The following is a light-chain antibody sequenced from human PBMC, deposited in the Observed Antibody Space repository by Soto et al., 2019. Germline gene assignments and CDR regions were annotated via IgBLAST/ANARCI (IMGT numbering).Light chain of an antibody. Sequence: QSALTQPRSVSGSPGQSVTISCTGTSSDIGGYNYVSWYQQHPGKAPKLMIYTVTKRPSGVPDPFSGSKSDNTASLTISGLQADDEADYYCCSYAGSSSYVFGPGTKLTVL. J-gene: IGLJ1*01. CDR3: CSYAGSSSYV. CDR2: TVT. CDR1: SSDIGGYNY. V-gene: IGLV2-11*01.